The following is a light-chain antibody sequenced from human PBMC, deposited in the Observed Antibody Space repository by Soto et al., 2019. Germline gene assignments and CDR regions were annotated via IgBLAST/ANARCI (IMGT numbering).Light chain of an antibody. Sequence: DIVMTQSTDSLAVSLGERATINCKSSQSVFYSSNNKNYLAWYQQKPGQPPKLLIYWASTRESGVPDRFSGSGSGTDFNLTISSLQAEDVAVYYCQQYYSTPDTFGQGTKLEIK. J-gene: IGKJ2*01. V-gene: IGKV4-1*01. CDR3: QQYYSTPDT. CDR1: QSVFYSSNNKNY. CDR2: WAS.